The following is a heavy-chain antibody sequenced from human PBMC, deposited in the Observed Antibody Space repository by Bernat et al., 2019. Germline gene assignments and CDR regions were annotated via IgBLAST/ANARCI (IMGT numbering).Heavy chain of an antibody. Sequence: QVTLRESGPALVKPTQTLTLTCTFSGFSLTTDGMCVSWIRQPPGKALEWLARIDWDDDKYFSTSLRTRLTISKDTSKNQVVLTMTNIDPADTATYYCARILSRGYVPHGVDYWGQGALVTVSS. CDR3: ARILSRGYVPHGVDY. D-gene: IGHD3-16*01. J-gene: IGHJ4*02. CDR2: IDWDDDK. CDR1: GFSLTTDGMC. V-gene: IGHV2-70*15.